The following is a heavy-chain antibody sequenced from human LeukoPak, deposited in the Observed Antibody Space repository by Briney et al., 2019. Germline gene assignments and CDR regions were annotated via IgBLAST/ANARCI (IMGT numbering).Heavy chain of an antibody. CDR2: INWNGGST. Sequence: GGSLILSCAASGFTFDDYGMSWVRQAPGKGLEWVSGINWNGGSTGYADSVKGRFTISRDNAKNSRYLQMNSLRAEDTALYYCAKGDYSTYYFDYWGQGTLVTVSS. D-gene: IGHD6-13*01. CDR3: AKGDYSTYYFDY. CDR1: GFTFDDYG. V-gene: IGHV3-20*04. J-gene: IGHJ4*02.